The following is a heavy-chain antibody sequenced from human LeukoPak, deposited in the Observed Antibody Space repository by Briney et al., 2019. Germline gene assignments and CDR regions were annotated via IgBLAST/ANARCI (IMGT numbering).Heavy chain of an antibody. D-gene: IGHD3-9*01. CDR2: ISHTEGT. CDR3: ARIRSGHSGSVCYNH. Sequence: PSETLSLTCGVFGVSINDYYWSWIRQSPGKGLEWIGEISHTEGTRYNPSLESRVTMSVGTSENQLSLKLIFVTAADTAVYYCARIRSGHSGSVCYNHWGLGTLVTVSS. J-gene: IGHJ1*01. V-gene: IGHV4-34*01. CDR1: GVSINDYY.